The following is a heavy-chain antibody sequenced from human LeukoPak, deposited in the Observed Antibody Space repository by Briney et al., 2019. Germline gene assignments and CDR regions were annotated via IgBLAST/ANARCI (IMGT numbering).Heavy chain of an antibody. D-gene: IGHD3-22*01. CDR1: GGTFSSYT. Sequence: SVKVSCKASGGTFSSYTISWVRQAPGQGLEWMGRIIPILGIANYAQKFQGRVTITADKSTSTAYMELSSLRSEDTAVYYCARLGYYDSSGYYYYFDYWGQGTLVTVSS. CDR2: IIPILGIA. CDR3: ARLGYYDSSGYYYYFDY. J-gene: IGHJ4*02. V-gene: IGHV1-69*02.